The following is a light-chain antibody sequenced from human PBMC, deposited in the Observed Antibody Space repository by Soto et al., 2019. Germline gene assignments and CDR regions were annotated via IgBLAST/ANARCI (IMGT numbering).Light chain of an antibody. CDR2: EVS. J-gene: IGLJ1*01. CDR3: SSYTSSSTRV. CDR1: SSDVGAYDY. Sequence: QSVLTQPASVSGSPGQSITISCTGTSSDVGAYDYVSWYQQHPDKAPKLMIYEVSNRPSGVSNRFSGSKSVNTATLTISGLQAEDEAYYYCSSYTSSSTRVFGTGTKGTVL. V-gene: IGLV2-14*03.